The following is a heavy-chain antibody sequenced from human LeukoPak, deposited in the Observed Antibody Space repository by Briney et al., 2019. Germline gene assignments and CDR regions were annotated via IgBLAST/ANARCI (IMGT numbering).Heavy chain of an antibody. D-gene: IGHD5-12*01. CDR3: ARDGYHAFDI. CDR2: INPNSGDT. V-gene: IGHV1-2*02. CDR1: GYIFTGYY. Sequence: ASVKVSCKASGYIFTGYYIHWVRQAPGQGLEWMGWINPNSGDTNYAQKFQGRVTMTRDTSISTAYMELSRLRSDDTAVYYCARDGYHAFDIWGQGTMVTVSS. J-gene: IGHJ3*02.